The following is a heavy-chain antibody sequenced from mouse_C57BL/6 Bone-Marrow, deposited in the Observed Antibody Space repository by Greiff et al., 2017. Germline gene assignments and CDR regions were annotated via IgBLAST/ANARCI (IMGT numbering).Heavy chain of an antibody. V-gene: IGHV1-18*01. Sequence: EVQLVQSGPELVKPGASVKISCKASGYTFTDYNMDWVKQSPGQSLEWIGDINPNNGGTNYNQKFKGKATLTVDKSSSTAYMELRSLTSEDTAVYDCARDCGNYLKFGYWGHGPMVTVAA. CDR1: GYTFTDYN. CDR3: ARDCGNYLKFGY. D-gene: IGHD2-1*01. CDR2: INPNNGGT. J-gene: IGHJ3*01.